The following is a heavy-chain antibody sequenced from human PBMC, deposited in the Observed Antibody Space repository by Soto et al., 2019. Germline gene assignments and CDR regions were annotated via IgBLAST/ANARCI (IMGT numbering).Heavy chain of an antibody. V-gene: IGHV1-18*01. CDR2: ISANNGNT. CDR3: ARGMYGDY. D-gene: IGHD2-8*01. J-gene: IGHJ4*02. Sequence: QVHLVQSGAEVKKPGASVKVSCKGSGYGFTTYGITWVRQAPGQGLEWMAWISANNGNTNYAQKLQGRVNVTRDTSTSTAYMELRNLRPDDTAVYYCARGMYGDYWGQGAVVTGSS. CDR1: GYGFTTYG.